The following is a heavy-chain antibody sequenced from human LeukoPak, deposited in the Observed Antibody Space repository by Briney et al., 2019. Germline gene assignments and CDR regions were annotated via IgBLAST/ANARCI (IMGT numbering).Heavy chain of an antibody. D-gene: IGHD3-10*01. Sequence: PGGSLRLSCAASGFTFNSYAMCWVRQAPGKGLEWVSANSGSGGSTYYADSVKGRLTISRDNSKNTLYLQMNSLRAEDTAVYYCARDADYYGSGSSFDYWGQGTLVTVSS. J-gene: IGHJ4*02. V-gene: IGHV3-23*01. CDR1: GFTFNSYA. CDR3: ARDADYYGSGSSFDY. CDR2: NSGSGGST.